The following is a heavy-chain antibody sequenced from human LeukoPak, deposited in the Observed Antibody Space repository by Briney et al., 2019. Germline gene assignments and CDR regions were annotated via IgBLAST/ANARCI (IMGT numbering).Heavy chain of an antibody. Sequence: GGSLRLSCAASGFTFSSYSMNWVRQAPGKGLEWVSYISSSSSTIYYADSVKGRFTISRDNAKNSLYLQMNSLRAEDTAVYFCARAYYDSSGYHYFDYWGQGTLVTVSS. D-gene: IGHD3-22*01. V-gene: IGHV3-48*01. CDR1: GFTFSSYS. CDR2: ISSSSSTI. CDR3: ARAYYDSSGYHYFDY. J-gene: IGHJ4*02.